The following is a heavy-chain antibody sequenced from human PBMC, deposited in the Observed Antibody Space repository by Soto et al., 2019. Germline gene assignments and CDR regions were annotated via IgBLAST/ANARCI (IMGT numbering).Heavy chain of an antibody. CDR2: IYYSGTT. CDR1: GASITNDDYY. D-gene: IGHD5-12*01. V-gene: IGHV4-31*03. J-gene: IGHJ6*02. CDR3: ARVHSDDDYFYGMDV. Sequence: QVQLEESGPGLVEPSQTLSLTCTVSGASITNDDYYWSWTRQHPGKGLEWIGYIYYSGTTYYNPSLKSRVTISVDTSKNQFSLKLNSVTAADTAVYYCARVHSDDDYFYGMDVWGQGTTVTVSS.